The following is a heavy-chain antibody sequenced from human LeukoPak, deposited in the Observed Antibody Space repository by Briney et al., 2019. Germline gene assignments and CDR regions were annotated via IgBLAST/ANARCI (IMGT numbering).Heavy chain of an antibody. J-gene: IGHJ5*02. D-gene: IGHD6-13*01. Sequence: PSETLSLTCSVSRGSISSSNYYWGWIRQPPGKGLEWIGNIYYSGTTYYNPSLPSLKSRVTILIDTSKNHFSLRLRSVTAADTAVYYCARGLKSSSWYGSWFDPWGQGTLVTVSS. CDR3: ARGLKSSSWYGSWFDP. CDR2: IYYSGTT. V-gene: IGHV4-39*07. CDR1: RGSISSSNYY.